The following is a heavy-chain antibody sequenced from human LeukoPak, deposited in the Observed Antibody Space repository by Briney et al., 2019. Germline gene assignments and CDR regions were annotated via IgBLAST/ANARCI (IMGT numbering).Heavy chain of an antibody. D-gene: IGHD2-2*01. CDR1: GGFISSGSYY. V-gene: IGHV4-61*02. J-gene: IGHJ3*02. CDR2: IYTSGST. Sequence: SETLSLTCTVSGGFISSGSYYWSWIRQPAGKGLEWIGRIYTSGSTNCNPSLKSRVTISVDTSKNQFSLQLNSVTPEDTAVYYCARDPTQQRYCSSTSCYAGAFDIWGQGTMVTVSS. CDR3: ARDPTQQRYCSSTSCYAGAFDI.